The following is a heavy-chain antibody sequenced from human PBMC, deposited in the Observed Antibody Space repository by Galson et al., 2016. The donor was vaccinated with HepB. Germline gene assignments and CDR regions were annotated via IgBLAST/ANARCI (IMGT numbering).Heavy chain of an antibody. CDR2: TSYRSEWYP. J-gene: IGHJ5*02. Sequence: CAISGDSVSSNSAAWDWIRQSPSRGLEWLGRTSYRSEWYPDYAVSVKSRILINPDTSKNHFSLQLNSVTPEDTAVYYCARTKWGWFDPWGQGTLVTVSS. CDR3: ARTKWGWFDP. D-gene: IGHD2-8*01. CDR1: GDSVSSNSAA. V-gene: IGHV6-1*01.